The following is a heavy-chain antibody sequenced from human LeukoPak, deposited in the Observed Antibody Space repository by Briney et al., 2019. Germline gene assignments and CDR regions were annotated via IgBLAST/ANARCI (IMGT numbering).Heavy chain of an antibody. J-gene: IGHJ5*02. Sequence: GGSLRLSCAASGFTFSDYYMSWIRQAPGKGLEWVSYISSSSSYIYYADSVKGRFTISRDNAKNSPYLQMNSLRAEDTAVYYCARRGIVGATGRGNWFDPWGQGTLVTVSS. D-gene: IGHD1-26*01. CDR2: ISSSSSYI. CDR3: ARRGIVGATGRGNWFDP. CDR1: GFTFSDYY. V-gene: IGHV3-11*06.